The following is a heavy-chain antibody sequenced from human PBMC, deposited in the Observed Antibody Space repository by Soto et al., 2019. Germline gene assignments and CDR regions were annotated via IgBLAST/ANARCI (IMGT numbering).Heavy chain of an antibody. V-gene: IGHV3-23*01. CDR1: GFTFSSYA. CDR3: AKMNGSGSYGVSAFDY. J-gene: IGHJ4*02. Sequence: PGGSLRLSCAASGFTFSSYAMSWVRQAPGKGLEWVSAISGSGGSTYYADSVKGRFTISRDNSKNTLYLQMNSLRAEDTAVYYCAKMNGSGSYGVSAFDYWGQGTLVTVSS. D-gene: IGHD3-10*01. CDR2: ISGSGGST.